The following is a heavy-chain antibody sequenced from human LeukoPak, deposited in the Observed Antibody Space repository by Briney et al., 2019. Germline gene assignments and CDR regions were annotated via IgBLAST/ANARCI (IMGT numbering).Heavy chain of an antibody. D-gene: IGHD3-22*01. CDR1: GFTFSSYS. CDR3: ARDRGYTFDY. CDR2: IKSDGSST. Sequence: GGSLRLSCAASGFTFSSYSMNWVRQAPGKGLVWVSNIKSDGSSTTYADSVKGRFTISRDNAENALYLQMNSLRAEDTAVYYCARDRGYTFDYWGQGTLVTVSS. J-gene: IGHJ4*02. V-gene: IGHV3-74*01.